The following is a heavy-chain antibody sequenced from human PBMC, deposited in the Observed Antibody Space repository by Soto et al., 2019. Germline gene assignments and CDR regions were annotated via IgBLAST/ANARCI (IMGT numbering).Heavy chain of an antibody. CDR2: ISGSGDRT. CDR3: VKDDGGYPSTAPH. Sequence: EVQLLESGGGLVQPGGSLRLSCAASGITISNYPMSWVRQAPGKGLDWVSGISGSGDRTYYAGSAKGRFTISIDISRNSLSLQLDSLGVEDTAVYFCVKDDGGYPSTAPHWGQGTLVTVSS. CDR1: GITISNYP. V-gene: IGHV3-23*01. D-gene: IGHD3-22*01. J-gene: IGHJ4*02.